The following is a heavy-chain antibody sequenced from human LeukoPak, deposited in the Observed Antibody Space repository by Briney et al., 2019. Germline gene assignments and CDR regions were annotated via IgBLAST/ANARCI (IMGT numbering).Heavy chain of an antibody. V-gene: IGHV1-2*02. D-gene: IGHD3-10*01. Sequence: ASVKLSCTGSAYTFTGYYMHWVRLPPAPGLEWMGWINRNSGGTNYAQKFQGRVTMTRDKSISTAYMELSRLRSDDTAVYYCAREPVYDAGSYSGVDYWGQGTLVTVSS. CDR1: AYTFTGYY. CDR3: AREPVYDAGSYSGVDY. J-gene: IGHJ4*02. CDR2: INRNSGGT.